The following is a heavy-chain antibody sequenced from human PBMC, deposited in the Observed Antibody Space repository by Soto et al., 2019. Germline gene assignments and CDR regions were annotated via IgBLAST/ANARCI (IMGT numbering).Heavy chain of an antibody. V-gene: IGHV1-69*13. CDR1: GYTFTSYG. CDR2: IIPIFGTT. Sequence: ASVKVSCKASGYTFTSYGISWVRQAPGQGLEWMGGIIPIFGTTNYAQKFQGRVTITADESTSTAYMELSSLRSEDTAVYYCARVVTVVKSFHYWYFDLWGRGTLVTVSS. J-gene: IGHJ2*01. CDR3: ARVVTVVKSFHYWYFDL. D-gene: IGHD2-15*01.